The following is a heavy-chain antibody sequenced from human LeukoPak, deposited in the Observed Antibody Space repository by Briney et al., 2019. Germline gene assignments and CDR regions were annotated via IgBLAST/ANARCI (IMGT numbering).Heavy chain of an antibody. J-gene: IGHJ4*02. CDR1: GVSISPYF. CDR3: ARRRTYFDY. D-gene: IGHD1/OR15-1a*01. Sequence: SETLSLTCTVSGVSISPYFWRWLRQPPGKGLEWVGYIYYSGSTNYNPSLKSRVTISVDTSKNQFSLKLGSVTAADAAVYYCARRRTYFDYWGQGTLVTVSS. V-gene: IGHV4-59*08. CDR2: IYYSGST.